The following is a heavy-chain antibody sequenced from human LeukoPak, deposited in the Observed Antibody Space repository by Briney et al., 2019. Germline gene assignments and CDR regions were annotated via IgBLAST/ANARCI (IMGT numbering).Heavy chain of an antibody. D-gene: IGHD1-14*01. Sequence: ASVKVSCKASGYTFTSYGISWVRQAPGQGLEWMGWISAYNGNTNYAQKLQGRVTMTTDTSTSTAYMELSSLRSEDTAVYYCARALSRNNHDPVPAILHYYYYYGMDVWGQGTTVTVSS. CDR1: GYTFTSYG. V-gene: IGHV1-18*01. CDR2: ISAYNGNT. J-gene: IGHJ6*02. CDR3: ARALSRNNHDPVPAILHYYYYYGMDV.